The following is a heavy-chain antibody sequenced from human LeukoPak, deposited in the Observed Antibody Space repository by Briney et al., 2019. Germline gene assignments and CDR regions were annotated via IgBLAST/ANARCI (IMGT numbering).Heavy chain of an antibody. CDR2: IYYSGNT. CDR3: ARSTGSTMFIDY. D-gene: IGHD3-10*02. Sequence: SKTLSLTCTVSGGSISPYYWSWIRQPPGKGLEWLGYIYYSGNTDYNPSLKSRVAISVDTSKNQFSLKLSSVTAADTAVYYCARSTGSTMFIDYWGQGTLVTVSS. V-gene: IGHV4-59*01. J-gene: IGHJ4*02. CDR1: GGSISPYY.